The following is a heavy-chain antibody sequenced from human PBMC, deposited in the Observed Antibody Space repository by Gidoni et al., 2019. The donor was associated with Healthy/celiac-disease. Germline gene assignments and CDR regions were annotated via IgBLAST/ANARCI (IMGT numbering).Heavy chain of an antibody. CDR1: GFTFDDYA. D-gene: IGHD2-2*02. CDR2: ISWNSGSI. Sequence: EVQLVESGGGLVQPGRSLRLSCAASGFTFDDYAMHWVRQAPGKGLEWVSGISWNSGSIGYADSVKGRFTISRDNAKNSLYLQMNSLRAEDTALYYCAKDWRFDCSSTSCYRGAFDVWGQGTMLTVSS. CDR3: AKDWRFDCSSTSCYRGAFDV. J-gene: IGHJ3*01. V-gene: IGHV3-9*01.